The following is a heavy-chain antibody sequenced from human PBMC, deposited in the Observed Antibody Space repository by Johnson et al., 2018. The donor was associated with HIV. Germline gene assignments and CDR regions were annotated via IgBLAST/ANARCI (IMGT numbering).Heavy chain of an antibody. CDR1: GFTFSSYG. D-gene: IGHD5-12*01. V-gene: IGHV3-30*03. CDR2: ISFAGVQK. J-gene: IGHJ3*01. Sequence: QVQLVESGGGVVQPGRSLRLSCAASGFTFSSYGMAWVRQAPGKGLEWVTEISFAGVQKYYADSVKGRFTISRDNSKGTLYLQMDGLRPEDTALYYCARRGLVGIVATRRRAFDVWGPGTRLTFSS. CDR3: ARRGLVGIVATRRRAFDV.